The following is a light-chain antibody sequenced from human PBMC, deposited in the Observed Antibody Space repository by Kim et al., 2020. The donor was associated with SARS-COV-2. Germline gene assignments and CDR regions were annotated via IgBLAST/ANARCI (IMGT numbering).Light chain of an antibody. V-gene: IGKV4-1*01. CDR3: QQYYSSPYS. CDR1: QIGLHSANNKNY. Sequence: RAPINCNDTQIGLHSANNKNYLAWYQQKPGQPPTLLIYWASTRESGVPDRFSGSGSGTDFTLPISSLQAEDVTVYYCQQYYSSPYSFGQGTKLEIK. J-gene: IGKJ2*03. CDR2: WAS.